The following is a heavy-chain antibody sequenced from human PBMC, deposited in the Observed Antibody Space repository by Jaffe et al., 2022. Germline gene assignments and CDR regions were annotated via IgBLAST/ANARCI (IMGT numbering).Heavy chain of an antibody. D-gene: IGHD6-13*01. V-gene: IGHV3-23*01. CDR2: ISGSGGST. J-gene: IGHJ3*02. Sequence: EVQLLESGGGLVQPGGSLRLSCAASGFTFSSYAMSWVRQAPGKGLEWVSAISGSGGSTYYADSVKGRFTISRDNSKNTLYLQMNSLRAEDTAVYYCAKEIWEQQLVPWDAFDIWGQGTMVTVSS. CDR3: AKEIWEQQLVPWDAFDI. CDR1: GFTFSSYA.